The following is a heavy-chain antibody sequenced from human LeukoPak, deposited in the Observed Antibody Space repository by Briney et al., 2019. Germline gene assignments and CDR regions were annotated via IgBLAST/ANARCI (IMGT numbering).Heavy chain of an antibody. D-gene: IGHD3-3*01. CDR3: ARGSRPLEGIRIRFLEWFEDKPERNNWFDP. CDR2: IYTSRST. CDR1: GGSISSGSYY. V-gene: IGHV4-61*02. Sequence: SETLSLTCTVSGGSISSGSYYWSWIRQPAGKGLEWIGRIYTSRSTNYNPSLKRRVTISVDTSKNQFSLKLSSVTAADTAVYYCARGSRPLEGIRIRFLEWFEDKPERNNWFDPWGQGTLVTVSS. J-gene: IGHJ5*02.